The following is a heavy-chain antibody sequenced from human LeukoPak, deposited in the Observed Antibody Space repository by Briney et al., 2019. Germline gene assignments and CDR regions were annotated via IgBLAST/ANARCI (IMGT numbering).Heavy chain of an antibody. D-gene: IGHD3-10*01. J-gene: IGHJ4*02. CDR3: ARTYYYGSGSYYNPGY. V-gene: IGHV5-51*01. CDR2: SYPGDTDT. Sequence: GESLKISCKGSGYSFTSYWIGWVRQLPGKGLEWMGISYPGDTDTRYSASFQSQVTISADKSISTANLQRSSLKASDTAMYYCARTYYYGSGSYYNPGYWGQGTLVTVSS. CDR1: GYSFTSYW.